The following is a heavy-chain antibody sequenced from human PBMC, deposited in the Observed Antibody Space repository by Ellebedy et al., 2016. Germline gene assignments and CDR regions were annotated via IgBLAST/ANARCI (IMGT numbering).Heavy chain of an antibody. CDR2: IYTSGST. J-gene: IGHJ3*02. V-gene: IGHV4-4*07. D-gene: IGHD6-13*01. CDR3: ARPSAAGNSVFDI. CDR1: GGSISSYF. Sequence: SETLPLTXTVSGGSISSYFWNWIRQPAGKRLEWIGRIYTSGSTNYNPSLKSRVSMSVDTSKNQFSLKLSSVTVADTAVYYCARPSAAGNSVFDIWGQGTTVTVSS.